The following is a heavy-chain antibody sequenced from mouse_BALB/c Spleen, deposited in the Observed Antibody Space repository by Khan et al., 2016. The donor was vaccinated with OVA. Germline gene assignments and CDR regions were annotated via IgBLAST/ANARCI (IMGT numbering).Heavy chain of an antibody. V-gene: IGHV2-2*02. Sequence: QVQLKESGPGLVQPSQSLSITCTVSGFSLNNYSVHWVRQSPGKGLEWLGVIWSAGSTDYNAAFISRLTISKANSRSQVFFKMNSLQPNDTAIYSCATMGCDYGRGALFAYWGQGTLVTVSA. J-gene: IGHJ3*01. CDR1: GFSLNNYS. CDR3: ATMGCDYGRGALFAY. CDR2: IWSAGST. D-gene: IGHD2-4*01.